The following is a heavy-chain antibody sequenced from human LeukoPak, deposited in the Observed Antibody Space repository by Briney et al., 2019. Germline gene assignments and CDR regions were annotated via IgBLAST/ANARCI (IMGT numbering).Heavy chain of an antibody. V-gene: IGHV1-2*02. CDR3: ARVAYGDYFDY. CDR2: INPNSGGT. CDR1: GYTFTGYY. J-gene: IGHJ4*02. D-gene: IGHD4-17*01. Sequence: ASVKVSCKASGYTFTGYYMHWVRQAPGQGLEWMGWINPNSGGTNYAQKFQGRVTMTRDTSISTAYMELSWLGSDDTAVYYCARVAYGDYFDYWGQGTLVTVSS.